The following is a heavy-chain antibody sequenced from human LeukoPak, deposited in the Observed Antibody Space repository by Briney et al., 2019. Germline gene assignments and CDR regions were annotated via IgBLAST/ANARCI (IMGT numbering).Heavy chain of an antibody. CDR1: GFTFNSYS. D-gene: IGHD3-22*01. J-gene: IGHJ4*02. CDR2: ISSSSSII. CDR3: ARVYYDSSGYLYYFDY. Sequence: GGSLRLSCTASGFTFNSYSMTWVRQAPGKGLEWISYISSSSSIIHYADSVKGRFTISRDNSKNTLYLQMNSLRAEDTAVYYCARVYYDSSGYLYYFDYWGQGTLVTVSS. V-gene: IGHV3-48*01.